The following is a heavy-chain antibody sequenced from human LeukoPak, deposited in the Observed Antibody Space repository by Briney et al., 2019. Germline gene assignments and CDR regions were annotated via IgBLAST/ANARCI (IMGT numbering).Heavy chain of an antibody. CDR3: AAPTVDPYYFDY. Sequence: PGGSLRLSCAASGFTVSSNYMSWVRQAPGKGLEWVSVIYSGGSTYYADSVKGRFTISRDNSKNTLYLQMNSLRAEDTAVYYCAAPTVDPYYFDYWGQGTLVTVSS. V-gene: IGHV3-53*01. CDR2: IYSGGST. CDR1: GFTVSSNY. D-gene: IGHD4-17*01. J-gene: IGHJ4*02.